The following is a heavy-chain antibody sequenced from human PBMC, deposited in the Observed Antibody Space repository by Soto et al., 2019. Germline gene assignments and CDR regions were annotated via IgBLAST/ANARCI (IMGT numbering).Heavy chain of an antibody. V-gene: IGHV1-69*02. Sequence: SVKVSCKASGGTFSSYTISWVRQAPGQGLEWMGRIIPILGIANYAQKFQGRVTITADKSTSTAYMELSSLRSEDTAVYYCARAHSYCSSTSCYLYYYGMDVWGQGTTVTVSS. CDR1: GGTFSSYT. CDR3: ARAHSYCSSTSCYLYYYGMDV. CDR2: IIPILGIA. D-gene: IGHD2-2*01. J-gene: IGHJ6*02.